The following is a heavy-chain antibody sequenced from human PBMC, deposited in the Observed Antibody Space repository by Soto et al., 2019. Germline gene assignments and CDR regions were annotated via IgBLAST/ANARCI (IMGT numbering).Heavy chain of an antibody. CDR3: ARDSGAGYCSGGSCYSRGGFDY. D-gene: IGHD2-15*01. CDR2: ISSSGSTI. V-gene: IGHV3-11*01. J-gene: IGHJ4*02. CDR1: GFTCSDYY. Sequence: QVQLVESGGGLVKPGGSLRLSCAASGFTCSDYYMSWIRQAPGKGLEWVSYISSSGSTIYYADSVKSCFTIPMDNAKNSLSVKMNSLRAKDTAAYYCARDSGAGYCSGGSCYSRGGFDYWGQGTLVTVSS.